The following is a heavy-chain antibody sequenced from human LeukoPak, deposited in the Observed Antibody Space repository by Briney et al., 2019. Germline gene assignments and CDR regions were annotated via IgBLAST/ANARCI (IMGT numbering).Heavy chain of an antibody. CDR1: GFTFSSYA. Sequence: GGSLRLPCAASGFTFSSYAMSWVRQAPGKGLEWVSAISGSGGSTYYADSVKGRFTISRDNSKNTLYLQMNSLRAEDTAVYYCAKIIAAALGNYYYGMDVWGQGTTVTVSS. CDR3: AKIIAAALGNYYYGMDV. CDR2: ISGSGGST. V-gene: IGHV3-23*01. J-gene: IGHJ6*02. D-gene: IGHD6-13*01.